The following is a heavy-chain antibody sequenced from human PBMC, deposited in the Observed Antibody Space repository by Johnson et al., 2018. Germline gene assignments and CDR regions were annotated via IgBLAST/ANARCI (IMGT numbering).Heavy chain of an antibody. CDR2: SIPIFGTA. CDR3: ARESGSALDV. J-gene: IGHJ6*02. CDR1: GGTFSSYA. Sequence: QVQLGESGAEVKKPGSSVKVSCKASGGTFSSYAISWVRQAPGHGLEGMGGSIPIFGTANYAPKCQGRVTISADESTSTAYMELSSLRSEDTAVYYCARESGSALDVWGQGTTVTFSS. V-gene: IGHV1-69*01. D-gene: IGHD1-26*01.